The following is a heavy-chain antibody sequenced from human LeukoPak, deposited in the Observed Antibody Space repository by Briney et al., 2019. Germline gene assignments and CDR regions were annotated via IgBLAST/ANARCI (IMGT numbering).Heavy chain of an antibody. J-gene: IGHJ4*02. Sequence: QPGGSLRLSCAASGFTFSSYAMSGVRQPPGKGLGWVSAISGSGGSTYYADSVKGRFTISRDNSRDTLYLQMNSLRAEDTAVYYCAKGYYDYVWGSYYFDYWGQGTLVTVSS. CDR2: ISGSGGST. V-gene: IGHV3-23*01. CDR3: AKGYYDYVWGSYYFDY. D-gene: IGHD3-16*01. CDR1: GFTFSSYA.